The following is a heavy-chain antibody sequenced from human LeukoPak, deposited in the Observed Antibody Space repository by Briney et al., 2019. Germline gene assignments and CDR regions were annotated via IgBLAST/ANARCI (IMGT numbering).Heavy chain of an antibody. V-gene: IGHV4-59*01. CDR1: GGSISSYY. CDR2: IYYSGST. Sequence: PSETLSLTCTVSGGSISSYYWSWIRQPPGKGLEWIGYIYYSGSTNYNPSLKSRVTISVDTSKNQLSLKLSSVTAADTAVYYCAGEMATIINWFDPWGQGTLVTVSS. J-gene: IGHJ5*02. D-gene: IGHD5-24*01. CDR3: AGEMATIINWFDP.